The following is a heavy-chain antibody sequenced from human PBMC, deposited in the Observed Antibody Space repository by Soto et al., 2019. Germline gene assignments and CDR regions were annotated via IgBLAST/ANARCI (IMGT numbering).Heavy chain of an antibody. CDR1: GYTLTTYG. V-gene: IGHV1-18*01. Sequence: QVQLLQSGPEVKIPGASVKVSCKASGYTLTTYGLGWVRQAPGQGLEWMGWISAYNGNINYAQKLQGRVTMTTDTSTSTAYMELRSLRSDDTAVYYCARTILLQGVRRVIAYDYWGQGALVTVSS. CDR3: ARTILLQGVRRVIAYDY. J-gene: IGHJ4*02. CDR2: ISAYNGNI. D-gene: IGHD3-10*01.